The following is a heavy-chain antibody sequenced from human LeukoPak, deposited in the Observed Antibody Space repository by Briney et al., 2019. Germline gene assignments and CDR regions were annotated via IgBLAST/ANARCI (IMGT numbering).Heavy chain of an antibody. D-gene: IGHD1-26*01. Sequence: SGGSLRLSCAASGFTFSVTWMSWVRQAPGRGLEWVGRFKSKAAGGTTDYAAPVAGRFPISRDNSKNMLYLQMNSLKTEDTAVYYCTRRAPQADVFDIWGEGTRVTVSS. CDR3: TRRAPQADVFDI. CDR2: FKSKAAGGTT. CDR1: GFTFSVTW. V-gene: IGHV3-15*01. J-gene: IGHJ3*02.